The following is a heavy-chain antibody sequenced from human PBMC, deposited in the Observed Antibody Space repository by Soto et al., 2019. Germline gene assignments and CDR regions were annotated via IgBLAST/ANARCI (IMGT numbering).Heavy chain of an antibody. CDR3: ARARYSSSWERFDY. J-gene: IGHJ4*02. V-gene: IGHV1-69*01. CDR1: GGTFSTSA. Sequence: QVQLVQSGAEVKKPGSSVTVSCTASGGTFSTSAINWVRQAPGQGLAWLGGLIPMSGSPNSALKFPGRVTITAEESTSTAYMELSSLRSADTAIDYCARARYSSSWERFDYWGQGPLVTVSS. CDR2: LIPMSGSP. D-gene: IGHD6-13*01.